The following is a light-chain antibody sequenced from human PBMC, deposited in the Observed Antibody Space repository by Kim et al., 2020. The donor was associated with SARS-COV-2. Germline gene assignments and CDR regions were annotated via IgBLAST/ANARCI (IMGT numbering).Light chain of an antibody. V-gene: IGKV3-20*01. J-gene: IGKJ1*01. CDR3: QQYASSPWT. Sequence: PEEGPTPPCRARQCVRSSYFARYQQKPGQAPRLLIYASSSRATGIPDRFSGSGSATDFTLTISRLEPEDFAVYYCQQYASSPWTFGQGTKVEIK. CDR2: ASS. CDR1: QCVRSSY.